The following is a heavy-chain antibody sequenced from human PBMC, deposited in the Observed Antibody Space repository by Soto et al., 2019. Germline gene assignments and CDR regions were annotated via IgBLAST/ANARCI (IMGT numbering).Heavy chain of an antibody. CDR2: IKEDGSEK. CDR1: GFTLGRYW. CDR3: ARVPLGLRGTGRGVDFDY. Sequence: EVQLVDSGGGLVQPGGSLRLSCAVSGFTLGRYWMSWVRQAPGKGLEWVANIKEDGSEKYYVDSVKGRFTISRDNAKNSLDLQMNSLRVEDTAVYYCARVPLGLRGTGRGVDFDYWGQGTPVPVSS. D-gene: IGHD3-10*01. J-gene: IGHJ4*02. V-gene: IGHV3-7*03.